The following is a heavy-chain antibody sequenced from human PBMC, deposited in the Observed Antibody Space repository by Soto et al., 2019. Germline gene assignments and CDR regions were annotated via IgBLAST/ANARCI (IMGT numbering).Heavy chain of an antibody. CDR1: GFTLSNTG. Sequence: QVQLVESGGGVVQPGRSLRLSCVASGFTLSNTGMHWVRQAPGKGLEWVAMISHDGSNTYYGDSVKGRFSISRDNSWNALYLQMDSLRPEETSVYYCAKDWGSSGWFNWFVPWGQGTLVTVSS. J-gene: IGHJ5*02. CDR2: ISHDGSNT. CDR3: AKDWGSSGWFNWFVP. V-gene: IGHV3-30*18. D-gene: IGHD6-19*01.